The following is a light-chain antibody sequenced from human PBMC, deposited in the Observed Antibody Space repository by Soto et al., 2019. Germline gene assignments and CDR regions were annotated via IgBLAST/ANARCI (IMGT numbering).Light chain of an antibody. J-gene: IGKJ1*01. CDR3: QQRIKRLWT. V-gene: IGKV3-11*01. Sequence: EIVLTQSPATLSLSPWERANLSCRASQSVSNYLVWYQQKPGQAPRLLIYDASNRATGIQARFSGSGSGTDFTLTISSLEPEDFAVYYCQQRIKRLWTFGQGTKVEIK. CDR1: QSVSNY. CDR2: DAS.